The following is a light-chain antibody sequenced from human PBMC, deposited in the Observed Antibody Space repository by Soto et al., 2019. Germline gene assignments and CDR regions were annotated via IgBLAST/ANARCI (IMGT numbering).Light chain of an antibody. CDR2: DVS. V-gene: IGLV2-11*01. CDR1: SSDVGGYNY. CDR3: CSYAGSPRYV. Sequence: QSVLTRPRSVSGSPGQSVTISCTGTSSDVGGYNYVSWYQQHPGKAPKVMIYDVSERPSGVPDRFSGSKSGNTASLTISGLQAEDEADYYCCSYAGSPRYVLGTGTKV. J-gene: IGLJ1*01.